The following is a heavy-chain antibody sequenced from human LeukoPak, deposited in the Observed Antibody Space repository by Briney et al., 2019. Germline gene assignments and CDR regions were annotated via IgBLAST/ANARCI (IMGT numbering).Heavy chain of an antibody. D-gene: IGHD1-1*01. CDR3: ARHGNYNWNDGRTFDY. CDR2: IYYSGTT. V-gene: IGHV4-38-2*01. CDR1: GYPIGSGYF. Sequence: SETLSLTCGVSGYPIGSGYFWGWIRQPPGRGLEWIATIYYSGTTYYNPSLKSPITISLETSKNQFSLKLTSVTAADTALYYCARHGNYNWNDGRTFDYWGQGTLVTVSS. J-gene: IGHJ4*02.